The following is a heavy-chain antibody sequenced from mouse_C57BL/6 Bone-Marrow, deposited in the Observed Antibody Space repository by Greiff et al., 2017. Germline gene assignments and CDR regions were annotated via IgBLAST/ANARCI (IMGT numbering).Heavy chain of an antibody. CDR1: GYTFTSYG. CDR3: AIFRSSWFAY. D-gene: IGHD3-2*02. Sequence: QVQLQQSGAELARPGASVKLSCKASGYTFTSYGISWVKQRTGQGLEWIGEIYPRSGNTYYNEKFKGKATLTADKSSSTAYMELRSLTSEDSAVYFCAIFRSSWFAYWGQGTLVTVSA. J-gene: IGHJ3*01. CDR2: IYPRSGNT. V-gene: IGHV1-81*01.